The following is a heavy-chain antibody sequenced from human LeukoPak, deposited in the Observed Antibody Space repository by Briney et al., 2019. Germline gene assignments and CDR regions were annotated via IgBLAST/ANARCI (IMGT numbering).Heavy chain of an antibody. V-gene: IGHV1-46*01. J-gene: IGHJ3*02. Sequence: ASVKVSCKASGYTFTSYYMRWVRQAPGQGLEWMGIINPSGGSTSYAQKFQGRVTMTRDTSTSTVYMELSSLRSEDTAVYYCASLMTANNDAFDIWGQGTMVTVSS. CDR3: ASLMTANNDAFDI. CDR1: GYTFTSYY. CDR2: INPSGGST.